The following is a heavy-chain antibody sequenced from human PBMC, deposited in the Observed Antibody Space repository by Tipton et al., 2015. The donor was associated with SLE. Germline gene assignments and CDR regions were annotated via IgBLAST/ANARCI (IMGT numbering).Heavy chain of an antibody. J-gene: IGHJ3*02. D-gene: IGHD3-16*02. CDR3: ASIDPPDAFDI. CDR2: IYYSGST. CDR1: GGPISSSSYY. V-gene: IGHV4-39*07. Sequence: TLSLTCTVSGGPISSSSYYWGWIRQPPGKGLEWIGSIYYSGSTYYNPSLKSRVTISVDTSKNQFSLKLSSVTAADTAVYYCASIDPPDAFDIWGQGTMVTVSS.